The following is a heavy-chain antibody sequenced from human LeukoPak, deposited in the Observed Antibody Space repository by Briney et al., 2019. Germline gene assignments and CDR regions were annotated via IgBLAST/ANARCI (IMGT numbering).Heavy chain of an antibody. CDR3: ARVQYSYGYDGSFY. D-gene: IGHD5-18*01. J-gene: IGHJ4*02. Sequence: SGGSLRLSCAASGFTFSNYAMSWVRQAPGKGLEWVSTISGSGGSTCYADSVKGRFTFSRDNSKNTLYLQMNSLRGDDTAVYYCARVQYSYGYDGSFYWGQGTLVTVSS. V-gene: IGHV3-23*01. CDR2: ISGSGGST. CDR1: GFTFSNYA.